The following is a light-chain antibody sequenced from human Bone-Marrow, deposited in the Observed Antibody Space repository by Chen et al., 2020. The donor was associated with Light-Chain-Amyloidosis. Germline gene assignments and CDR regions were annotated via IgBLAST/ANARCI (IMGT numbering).Light chain of an antibody. J-gene: IGLJ2*01. V-gene: IGLV3-25*03. Sequence: SYVLTQPPSVSVSPGQPARITCSGDDLPTKYAYWYQQKPGQAPVLVIHRDTERPSGISERFSGSSSGTTATWTISGVQAEDEADYHCQSADSSGTYEVIFGGGTKLTVL. CDR2: RDT. CDR1: DLPTKY. CDR3: QSADSSGTYEVI.